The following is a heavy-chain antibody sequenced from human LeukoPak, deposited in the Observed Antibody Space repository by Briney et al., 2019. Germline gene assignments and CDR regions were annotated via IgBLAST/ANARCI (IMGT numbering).Heavy chain of an antibody. CDR2: IISSGSAI. Sequence: GGSLRLSCTVSGFSISAFEMNWVRQAPGKGREWVSQIISSGSAIYYADSVKGRFTLSRDNAKNSLYLQMSSLRVEDTAVYYCARRFDSWGQGTLVTVSS. CDR1: GFSISAFE. V-gene: IGHV3-48*03. CDR3: ARRFDS. J-gene: IGHJ4*02.